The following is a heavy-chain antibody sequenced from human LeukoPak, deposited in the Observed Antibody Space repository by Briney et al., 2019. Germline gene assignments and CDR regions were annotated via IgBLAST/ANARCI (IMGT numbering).Heavy chain of an antibody. CDR3: ARDWDYDSSGYTLLRDY. D-gene: IGHD3-22*01. J-gene: IGHJ4*02. V-gene: IGHV1-18*01. Sequence: ASVKVSCKASGYTFTSYGISWVRQAPGQGIEWMGWISAYNGNTNYAQKLQGRVTMTTDTSTSTAYMELRSLRSDDTAVYYCARDWDYDSSGYTLLRDYWGQGTLVTVSS. CDR2: ISAYNGNT. CDR1: GYTFTSYG.